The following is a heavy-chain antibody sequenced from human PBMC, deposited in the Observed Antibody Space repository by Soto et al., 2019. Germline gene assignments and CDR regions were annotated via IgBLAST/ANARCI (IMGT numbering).Heavy chain of an antibody. CDR3: ASSSYDFGVDY. D-gene: IGHD3-3*01. CDR2: IYYSGST. J-gene: IGHJ4*02. V-gene: IGHV4-39*01. CDR1: GGSISSSSYY. Sequence: QLQLQESGPGLVKPSETLSLTCTVSGGSISSSSYYWGWIRQPPGKGLEWIGSIYYSGSTYYNPSLNGRVTISVDTSKNQFSLKIISVTAADTAVYYCASSSYDFGVDYWGQGTLVTVSS.